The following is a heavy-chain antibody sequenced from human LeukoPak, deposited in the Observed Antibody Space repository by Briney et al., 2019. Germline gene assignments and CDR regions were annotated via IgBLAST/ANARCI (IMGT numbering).Heavy chain of an antibody. V-gene: IGHV4-59*06. J-gene: IGHJ4*02. Sequence: PSETLSLTCTVSGGSIRSYYWSWIRQPPGKGLEWIGYIYYSGSTYYNPSLKSRLTISVDTSKNQFSLKLSSVTAADTAVYYCAREVGSWYYFDYWGQGTLVTVSS. D-gene: IGHD2-15*01. CDR3: AREVGSWYYFDY. CDR2: IYYSGST. CDR1: GGSIRSYY.